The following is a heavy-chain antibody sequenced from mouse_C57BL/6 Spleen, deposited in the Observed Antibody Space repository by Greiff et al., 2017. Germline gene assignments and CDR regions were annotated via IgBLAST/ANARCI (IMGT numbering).Heavy chain of an antibody. D-gene: IGHD2-2*01. CDR2: IDPSDSYT. J-gene: IGHJ4*01. CDR1: GYTFTSYW. Sequence: QVQLQQPGAELVRPGTSVKLSCKASGYTFTSYWMHWVKQRPGQGLEWIGVIDPSDSYTNYNQKFKGKATLTVDTSSSTAYMQLSSLTSEDSAVYYCARWGLPYAMDYWGQGTSVTVSS. CDR3: ARWGLPYAMDY. V-gene: IGHV1-59*01.